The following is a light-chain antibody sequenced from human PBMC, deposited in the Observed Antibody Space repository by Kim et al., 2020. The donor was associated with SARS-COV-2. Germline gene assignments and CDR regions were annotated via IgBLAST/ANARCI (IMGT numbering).Light chain of an antibody. CDR2: AAS. J-gene: IGKJ4*01. CDR1: QRISSY. CDR3: QQSFTTPLLT. Sequence: DIQMTQSPSSLSASVGDRVTITCRASQRISSYLNWYQQQPGKAPKLLIYAASSLQSGVPSRFSGSGSGTDFTLTISSLQPEDFATYYCQQSFTTPLLTFGGGTKVGIK. V-gene: IGKV1-39*01.